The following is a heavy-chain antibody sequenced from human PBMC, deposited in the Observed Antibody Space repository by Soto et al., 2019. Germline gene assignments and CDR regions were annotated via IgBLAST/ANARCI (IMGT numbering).Heavy chain of an antibody. V-gene: IGHV3-21*01. CDR3: ARGQYADYYYMDV. J-gene: IGHJ6*03. CDR1: GFTFSSYS. CDR2: ISSSSSYI. D-gene: IGHD2-2*01. Sequence: EVQLVESGGGLVKPGESLRLSCVVSGFTFSSYSMNWVRQAPGKGLEWVSSISSSSSYIHNADSGKGRFTISRDNAKNSVYLQMTSLRAEDTAVYYCARGQYADYYYMDVWGKGTTVTVSS.